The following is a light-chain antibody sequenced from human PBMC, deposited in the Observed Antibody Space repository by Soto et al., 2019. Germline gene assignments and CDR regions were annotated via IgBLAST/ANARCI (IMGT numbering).Light chain of an antibody. CDR1: SSNIGSNT. Sequence: QSVLTQPPSASGTPGQRVTISCSGSSSNIGSNTVNWYQQLPGTAPTLLIYSSYQRPSGVPDRFSGSKSAASASLAISGLQSEDEADYYCAAWDDSLNGWVFGGGTQLTVL. CDR2: SSY. V-gene: IGLV1-44*01. CDR3: AAWDDSLNGWV. J-gene: IGLJ3*02.